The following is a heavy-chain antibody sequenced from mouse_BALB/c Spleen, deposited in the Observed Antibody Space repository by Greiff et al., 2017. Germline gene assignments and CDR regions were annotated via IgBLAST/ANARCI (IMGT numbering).Heavy chain of an antibody. CDR3: ARGTGYWYFDV. D-gene: IGHD3-3*01. CDR1: GYSITSDYA. J-gene: IGHJ1*01. CDR2: ISYSGST. V-gene: IGHV3-2*02. Sequence: EVQRVESGPGLVKPSQSLSLTCTVTGYSITSDYAWNWIRQFPGNKLEWMGYISYSGSTSYNPSLKSRISITRDTSKNQFFLQLNSVTTEDTATYYCARGTGYWYFDVWGAGTTVTVSS.